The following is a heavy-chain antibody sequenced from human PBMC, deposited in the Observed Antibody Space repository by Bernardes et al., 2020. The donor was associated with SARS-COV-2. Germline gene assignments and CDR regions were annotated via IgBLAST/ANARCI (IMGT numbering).Heavy chain of an antibody. D-gene: IGHD1-26*01. CDR1: GFTFSSYG. CDR2: ISYDGSNK. J-gene: IGHJ4*02. V-gene: IGHV3-30*03. CDR3: ARPYSGSYLSYFDY. Sequence: GGSLRLSCAASGFTFSSYGMHWVRQAPGTGLEWVAVISYDGSNKYYADSVKGRFTISRDNSKNTLYLQMNSLRAEDTAVYYCARPYSGSYLSYFDYWGQGTLVTVSS.